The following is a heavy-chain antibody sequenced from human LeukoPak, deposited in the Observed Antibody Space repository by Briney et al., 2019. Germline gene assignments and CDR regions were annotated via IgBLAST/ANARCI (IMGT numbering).Heavy chain of an antibody. J-gene: IGHJ4*02. CDR2: IYHSGST. CDR3: ARFAGLDNYFDY. CDR1: GGSISSSNW. D-gene: IGHD2-2*03. Sequence: SETLSLTCAVSGGSISSSNWWSWVRQPPGKGLEWIGEIYHSGSTNYNPSLKSRVTISIDKSKNQISLNLSSVTAADAAVYYCARFAGLDNYFDYWGQGTLVIVSS. V-gene: IGHV4-4*02.